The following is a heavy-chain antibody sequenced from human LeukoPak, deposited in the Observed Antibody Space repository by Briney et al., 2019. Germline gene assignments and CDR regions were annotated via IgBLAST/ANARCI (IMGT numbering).Heavy chain of an antibody. V-gene: IGHV3-7*01. CDR1: GFTFSSYS. J-gene: IGHJ4*02. CDR2: IKQDGSEK. D-gene: IGHD5-18*01. CDR3: ARYEEYSYGRFDF. Sequence: GGSLRLSCAASGFTFSSYSMSWVRQAPGKGLEWVANIKQDGSEKYYVDPVKSRFTISRDNAKNPLYLQMNSLRAEDTAVYYCARYEEYSYGRFDFRGRGTLVPVSS.